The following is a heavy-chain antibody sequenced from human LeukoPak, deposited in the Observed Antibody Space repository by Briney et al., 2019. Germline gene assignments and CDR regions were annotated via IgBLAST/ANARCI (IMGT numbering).Heavy chain of an antibody. Sequence: SETLSLTCTVSGGSISSSSYYWGWIRQPPGKGLEWIGSIYYSGSTYYNPSLKSRVTISVDTSKNQFSLKLSSVTAADTAVYHCARTTIYNWFDSWGQGTLVTVSS. CDR3: ARTTIYNWFDS. CDR1: GGSISSSSYY. V-gene: IGHV4-39*01. CDR2: IYYSGST. D-gene: IGHD1-1*01. J-gene: IGHJ5*01.